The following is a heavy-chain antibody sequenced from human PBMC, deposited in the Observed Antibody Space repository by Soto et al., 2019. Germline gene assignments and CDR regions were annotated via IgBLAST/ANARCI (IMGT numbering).Heavy chain of an antibody. D-gene: IGHD6-13*01. CDR2: ISSSSSYI. CDR3: ARDRYSKSDYKYGMDV. J-gene: IGHJ6*02. V-gene: IGHV3-21*01. CDR1: GFTFSSYS. Sequence: LRLSCAASGFTFSSYSMNWVRQAPGKGLEWVSSISSSSSYIYYADSVKGRFTISRDNAKNSLYLQMNSLRAEDTAVYYCARDRYSKSDYKYGMDVWGQGTTVTVSS.